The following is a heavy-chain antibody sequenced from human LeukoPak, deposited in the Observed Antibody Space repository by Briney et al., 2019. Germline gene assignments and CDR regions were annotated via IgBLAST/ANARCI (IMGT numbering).Heavy chain of an antibody. D-gene: IGHD5-12*01. CDR1: GYSISNGYY. CDR2: IYHSGSN. Sequence: PSETLSLTCTVSGYSISNGYYWGWIRQPPGKGLEWIGIIYHSGSNHYNPSLKSRVSISVDTSKNQFSLILTSVTAADTAVYYCARVDIVATIHFDYWGQGTLVTVSS. V-gene: IGHV4-38-2*02. J-gene: IGHJ4*02. CDR3: ARVDIVATIHFDY.